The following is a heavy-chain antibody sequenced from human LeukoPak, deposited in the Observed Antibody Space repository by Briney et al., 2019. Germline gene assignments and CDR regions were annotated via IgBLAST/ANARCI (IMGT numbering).Heavy chain of an antibody. J-gene: IGHJ4*02. CDR2: MNPNSGNT. V-gene: IGHV1-8*03. Sequence: ASVKVSCKASGYTFTSYGISWVRQAPGQGLEWMGWMNPNSGNTGYAQKFQGRVTITRNTSISTAYMELSSLRSEDTAVYYCARKGAYGDYGGLDYWGQGTLVTVSS. D-gene: IGHD4-17*01. CDR3: ARKGAYGDYGGLDY. CDR1: GYTFTSYG.